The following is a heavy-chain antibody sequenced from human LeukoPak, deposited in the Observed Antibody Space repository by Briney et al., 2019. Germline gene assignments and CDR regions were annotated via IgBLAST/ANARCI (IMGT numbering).Heavy chain of an antibody. V-gene: IGHV1-18*01. D-gene: IGHD6-13*01. CDR3: ARVLAAADHYYGMDV. CDR1: GYTFTSYG. Sequence: ASVKVSCKASGYTFTSYGISWVRQAPGQGLEWMGWISAYNGNTNYAQKLQGRVTMTTDTSTSTAYMEPRSLRSGDTAVYYCARVLAAADHYYGMDVWGQGTTVTVSS. CDR2: ISAYNGNT. J-gene: IGHJ6*02.